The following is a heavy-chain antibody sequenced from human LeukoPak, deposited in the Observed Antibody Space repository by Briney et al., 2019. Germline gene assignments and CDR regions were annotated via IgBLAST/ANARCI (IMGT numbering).Heavy chain of an antibody. D-gene: IGHD2-15*01. CDR2: ISWNSGTI. J-gene: IGHJ3*02. CDR3: VKGAAYHLGDAFDT. CDR1: GFTFDDYV. V-gene: IGHV3-9*01. Sequence: GGCLRLSCAASGFTFDDYVMNWVRQAPGEGMEWDSGISWNSGTIGYADSVNCRFTISRENAKNSLYLQMNSLRAEDTALYYCVKGAAYHLGDAFDTWGQGTMVTVSS.